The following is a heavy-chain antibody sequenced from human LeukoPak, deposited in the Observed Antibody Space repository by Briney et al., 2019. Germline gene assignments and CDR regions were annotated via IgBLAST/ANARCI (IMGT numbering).Heavy chain of an antibody. V-gene: IGHV1-2*02. J-gene: IGHJ4*02. CDR3: AKIVAGTPFDY. CDR1: GYTFTGYY. D-gene: IGHD6-19*01. Sequence: GASVKVSCKASGYTFTGYYMHWVRQAPGQGLEWMGWINPNSGGTKYAQKFQGRVTMTRDTSISTAYMELSRLRSDDTAVYYCAKIVAGTPFDYWGQGTLVTVSS. CDR2: INPNSGGT.